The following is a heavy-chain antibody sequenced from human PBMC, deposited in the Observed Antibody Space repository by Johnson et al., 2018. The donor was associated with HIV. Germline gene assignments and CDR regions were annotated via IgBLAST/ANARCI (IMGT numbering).Heavy chain of an antibody. CDR2: INWDGGST. J-gene: IGHJ3*02. V-gene: IGHV3-20*04. CDR3: GGGMGGEYSSSWGDAFDI. D-gene: IGHD6-6*01. Sequence: VQLVESGGGVVRPGGSLRFSCAASGFIFDDYGMNWVRQAPGKGLEWVSGINWDGGSTGYADSVKGRFTISSDNAKNCLYLQMNSLRGEDTAVYYCGGGMGGEYSSSWGDAFDIWGQGTMVTVSS. CDR1: GFIFDDYG.